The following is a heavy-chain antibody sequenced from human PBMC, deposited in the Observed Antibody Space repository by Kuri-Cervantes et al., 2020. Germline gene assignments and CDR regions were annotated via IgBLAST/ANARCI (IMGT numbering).Heavy chain of an antibody. CDR1: GFTFSSYG. D-gene: IGHD3-10*01. CDR3: ARAGTMVRTRMDV. CDR2: ISYDGSNK. Sequence: GESLKISCAASGFTFSSYGMHWVRQAPGKGLEWVAVISYDGSNKYYADSVKGRFTISRENAKNSLYLQMNSLRAEDTAVYYCARAGTMVRTRMDVWGQGTTVTVSS. V-gene: IGHV3-30*03. J-gene: IGHJ6*02.